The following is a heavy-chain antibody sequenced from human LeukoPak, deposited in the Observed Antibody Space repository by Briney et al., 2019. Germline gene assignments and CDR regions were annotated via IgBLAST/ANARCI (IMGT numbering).Heavy chain of an antibody. CDR1: GFTFNDFA. Sequence: GGSLRLSCAASGFTFNDFAMTWVRQAPGKGLEWVSTIADAGTYYADSVKGRFIISRDNSKNMLYLQLNSLKADDTAMYYCARNLGPFDVRGHGTMVTVSS. D-gene: IGHD3-16*01. CDR2: IADAGT. CDR3: ARNLGPFDV. J-gene: IGHJ3*01. V-gene: IGHV3-23*01.